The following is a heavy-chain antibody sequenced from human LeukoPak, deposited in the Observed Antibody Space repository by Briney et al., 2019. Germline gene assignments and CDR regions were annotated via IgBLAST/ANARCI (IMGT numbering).Heavy chain of an antibody. V-gene: IGHV3-30*02. Sequence: GGSLRLSCAASGFTFSSYGMHWVRQAPGKGLEWVAFIRYDGNNKYYADSVKGRFTISRDNSKNTLYLQMNSLRAEDTAVYYCARVNEAIVVVPAYYFDYWGQGTLVTVSS. CDR3: ARVNEAIVVVPAYYFDY. CDR2: IRYDGNNK. J-gene: IGHJ4*02. D-gene: IGHD2-2*01. CDR1: GFTFSSYG.